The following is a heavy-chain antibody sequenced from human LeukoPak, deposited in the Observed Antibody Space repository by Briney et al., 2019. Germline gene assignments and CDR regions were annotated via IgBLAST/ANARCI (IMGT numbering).Heavy chain of an antibody. CDR1: GSTFSRHT. Sequence: GGSLRLSCAASGSTFSRHTMNWVRQAPGKGLEWVSCRFTISRDNAKSSLYLQMNSLRAEDTAVYYCASNLPAADYWGQGTLVTVSS. J-gene: IGHJ4*02. V-gene: IGHV3-21*05. D-gene: IGHD2-2*01. CDR3: ASNLPAADY.